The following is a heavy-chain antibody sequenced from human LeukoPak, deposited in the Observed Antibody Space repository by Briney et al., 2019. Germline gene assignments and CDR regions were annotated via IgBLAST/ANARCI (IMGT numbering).Heavy chain of an antibody. Sequence: SETLSLTCTVSGGSISYYWGWIRQPPGKGLEWIATIYYSGSTYYNPSLKSRVTISVDTSKNQFSLKLSSVTAADTAVYYCARHDSYGSVNWFDPWGQGTLVTVSS. CDR3: ARHDSYGSVNWFDP. CDR2: IYYSGST. D-gene: IGHD3-10*01. J-gene: IGHJ5*02. CDR1: GGSISYY. V-gene: IGHV4-39*01.